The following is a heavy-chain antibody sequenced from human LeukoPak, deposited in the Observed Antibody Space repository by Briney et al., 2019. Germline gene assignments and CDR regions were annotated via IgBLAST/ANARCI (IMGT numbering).Heavy chain of an antibody. D-gene: IGHD3-16*01. CDR3: ARVVWGSYKVFDY. Sequence: SETLSLTCTASGGSISSSSYYWGWIRQPPGKGLEWIGSIYYSGSTYYNPSLKSRVTISVDTSKNQFSLKLSSVTAADTAVYYCARVVWGSYKVFDYWGQGTLVTVSS. CDR2: IYYSGST. J-gene: IGHJ4*02. V-gene: IGHV4-39*07. CDR1: GGSISSSSYY.